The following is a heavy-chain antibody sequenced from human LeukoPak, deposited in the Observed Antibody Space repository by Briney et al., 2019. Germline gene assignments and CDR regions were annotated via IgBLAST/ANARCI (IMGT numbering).Heavy chain of an antibody. V-gene: IGHV3-7*01. CDR3: AREEMWAFDI. J-gene: IGHJ3*02. D-gene: IGHD5-24*01. CDR1: GFTFSHYW. Sequence: GGSLRLSCAASGFTFSHYWMSWVRQAPGKGLEWVANIKPDGSDKYYVDSVKGRFTISRDNAKNSLYLQMDSLRAEDTAVYYCAREEMWAFDIWGQGTMVTVSS. CDR2: IKPDGSDK.